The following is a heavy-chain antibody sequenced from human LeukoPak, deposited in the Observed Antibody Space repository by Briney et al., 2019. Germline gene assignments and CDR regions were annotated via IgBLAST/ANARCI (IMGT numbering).Heavy chain of an antibody. CDR3: ARVVVAANYYYYYGMDV. CDR2: VYHSGST. D-gene: IGHD2-15*01. V-gene: IGHV4-59*12. CDR1: GGSISSYY. J-gene: IGHJ6*02. Sequence: PSETLSLTCTVSGGSISSYYWSWIRQPPGKGLEWIGEVYHSGSTNNNPSLKSRVTISIDKSKHQFSLKLTSVTAADTAVYYCARVVVAANYYYYYGMDVWGQGTTVTVSS.